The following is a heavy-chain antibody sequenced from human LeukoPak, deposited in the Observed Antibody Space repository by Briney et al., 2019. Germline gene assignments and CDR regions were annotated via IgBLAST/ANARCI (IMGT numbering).Heavy chain of an antibody. CDR3: ARKSPMTLGFFDY. CDR2: LSYSGST. Sequence: PSETLSLTCTVSGASVNSYYWNWIRQAPRKGLEWIGYLSYSGSTNYNPSLMSRVTISVDTSKNQFSLKLTSVTAADTAVYYCARKSPMTLGFFDYWGQGALVTVSS. CDR1: GASVNSYY. V-gene: IGHV4-59*08. D-gene: IGHD2-21*02. J-gene: IGHJ4*02.